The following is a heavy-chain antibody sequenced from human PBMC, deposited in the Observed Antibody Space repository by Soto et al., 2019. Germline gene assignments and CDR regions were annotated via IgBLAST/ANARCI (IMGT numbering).Heavy chain of an antibody. Sequence: QVQLVDSGGGEVQPGRSLTISCAASGFTFSTYGMHWVRQTPGKGLEWVAVISSDGTNTFYSDSVKGRFTISRDNFKNTLTLQRNSLRADDTAVYSCAKDLQSYGDYDYYCYGMDVWGLGTRVTVSS. CDR2: ISSDGTNT. V-gene: IGHV3-30*18. J-gene: IGHJ6*02. D-gene: IGHD4-17*01. CDR1: GFTFSTYG. CDR3: AKDLQSYGDYDYYCYGMDV.